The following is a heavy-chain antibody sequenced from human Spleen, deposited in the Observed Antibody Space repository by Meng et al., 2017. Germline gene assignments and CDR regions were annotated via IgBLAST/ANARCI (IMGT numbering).Heavy chain of an antibody. J-gene: IGHJ4*02. Sequence: GRLVHAGGEVKKPWASVKSSFKASGNTFTNSYMHWVRQAPGPGLEWMGMIDPSGGTSVYAQKFQGRVTMTRDTSTSTVYMELTSLGSEDTAVYYCARDARTNWYGSVDSWGQGTLVTVSS. V-gene: IGHV1-46*01. D-gene: IGHD7-27*01. CDR2: IDPSGGTS. CDR3: ARDARTNWYGSVDS. CDR1: GNTFTNSY.